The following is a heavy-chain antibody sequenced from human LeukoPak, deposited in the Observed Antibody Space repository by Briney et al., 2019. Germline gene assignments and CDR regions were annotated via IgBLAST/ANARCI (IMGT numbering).Heavy chain of an antibody. CDR3: ARGIFYGGRNQYIWFDL. Sequence: SETLSLTCTVSGGSISSYYWSWIRQPPEKGLEWIGYIYYSGSTNYNPPLKSRVTISVDTSKSQFSLRLTSVTAADTAVYYCARGIFYGGRNQYIWFDLWGQGTLVTVSS. V-gene: IGHV4-59*12. CDR2: IYYSGST. CDR1: GGSISSYY. D-gene: IGHD4-23*01. J-gene: IGHJ5*02.